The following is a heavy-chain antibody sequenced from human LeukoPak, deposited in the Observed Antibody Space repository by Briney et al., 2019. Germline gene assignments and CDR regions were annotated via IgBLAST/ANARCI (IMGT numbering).Heavy chain of an antibody. CDR1: GGSISSYY. J-gene: IGHJ4*02. CDR3: ARLQWELPTSFVY. CDR2: IYHSGST. V-gene: IGHV4-38-2*02. Sequence: SETLSLTCTVSGGSISSYYWGWIRQPPGKGLEWIGSIYHSGSTYYNPSLKSRVTISVDTSKNQFSLKLSSVTAADTAAYYCARLQWELPTSFVYWGQGTLVTVSS. D-gene: IGHD1-26*01.